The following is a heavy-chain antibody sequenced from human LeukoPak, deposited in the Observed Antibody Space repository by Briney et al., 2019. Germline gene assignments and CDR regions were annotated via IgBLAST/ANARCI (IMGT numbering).Heavy chain of an antibody. Sequence: ASVKVPCKAFGGTFSSYAISWVRQAPGQGLEWMGRIIPIFGTANYAQKFQGRVTITTDESTSTAYMELSSLRSEDTAVYYCARDCWPYYYYMDVWGKGTTVTVSS. V-gene: IGHV1-69*05. CDR2: IIPIFGTA. CDR3: ARDCWPYYYYMDV. J-gene: IGHJ6*03. CDR1: GGTFSSYA.